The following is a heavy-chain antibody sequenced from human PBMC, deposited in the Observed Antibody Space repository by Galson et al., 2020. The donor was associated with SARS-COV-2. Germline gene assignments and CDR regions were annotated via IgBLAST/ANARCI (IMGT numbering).Heavy chain of an antibody. Sequence: GESLKISCAASGFTFSSYGMHWVRQAPGKGLEWVAVISYDGSNKYYADSVKGRFTISRDNSKNTLYLQMNSLRAEDTAVYYCAKDLTYYYESSGLPGPNWGQGTLVTVSS. CDR1: GFTFSSYG. D-gene: IGHD3-22*01. J-gene: IGHJ4*02. V-gene: IGHV3-30*18. CDR3: AKDLTYYYESSGLPGPN. CDR2: ISYDGSNK.